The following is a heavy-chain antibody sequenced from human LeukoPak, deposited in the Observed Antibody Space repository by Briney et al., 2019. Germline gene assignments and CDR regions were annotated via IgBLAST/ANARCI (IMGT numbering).Heavy chain of an antibody. CDR2: INPSGGST. D-gene: IGHD5-18*01. Sequence: XXGQGLEWMGIINPSGGSTSYAQKFQGRVTMTRDTSTSTVYMELSSLRSEDTAVYYCATSYGWLYWGQGTLVTVSS. J-gene: IGHJ4*02. V-gene: IGHV1-46*01. CDR3: ATSYGWLY.